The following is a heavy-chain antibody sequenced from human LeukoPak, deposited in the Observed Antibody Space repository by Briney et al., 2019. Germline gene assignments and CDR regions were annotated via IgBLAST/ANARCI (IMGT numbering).Heavy chain of an antibody. CDR1: GFTFMNYA. CDR3: ARVEDSVY. D-gene: IGHD4-11*01. Sequence: GGSLRLSCAASGFTFMNYAMSWVRQAPGKGLEWVSSISSGGGTHYPDSVKGRFIISRDNSKNTLYLQMNSLRAEDTAVYYCARVEDSVYWGQGTLVTVSS. CDR2: ISSGGGT. V-gene: IGHV3-23*01. J-gene: IGHJ4*02.